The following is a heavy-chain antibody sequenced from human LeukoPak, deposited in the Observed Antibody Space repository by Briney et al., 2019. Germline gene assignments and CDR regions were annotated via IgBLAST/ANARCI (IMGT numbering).Heavy chain of an antibody. CDR3: AKDQEGYHRPIDY. V-gene: IGHV3-23*01. Sequence: PGGSLRLSCAASGLTFNIYDMHWVRQAPGKGLEWVSVISAGGGTKDYADSVKGRFSISRDNSKNTLSLQMNSLRAEDSAIYYCAKDQEGYHRPIDYWGKGTLVTVSS. CDR1: GLTFNIYD. D-gene: IGHD5-24*01. J-gene: IGHJ4*02. CDR2: ISAGGGTK.